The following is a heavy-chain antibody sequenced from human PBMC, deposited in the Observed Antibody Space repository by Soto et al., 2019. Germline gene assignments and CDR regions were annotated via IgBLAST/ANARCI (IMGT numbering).Heavy chain of an antibody. Sequence: GGSLRLSCAASGFTVSSNYMSWVRQAPGKGLEWVSVIYSGGSTYYADSVKGRFTISRDNSKNTLYLQMNSLRAEDTAVYYCARDLQSLNDAFDIWGQGTMVTVSS. CDR1: GFTVSSNY. D-gene: IGHD4-4*01. J-gene: IGHJ3*02. V-gene: IGHV3-53*01. CDR2: IYSGGST. CDR3: ARDLQSLNDAFDI.